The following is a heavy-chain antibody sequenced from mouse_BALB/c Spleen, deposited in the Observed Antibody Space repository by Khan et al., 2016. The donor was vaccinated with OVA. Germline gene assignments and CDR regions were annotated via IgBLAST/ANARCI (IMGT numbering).Heavy chain of an antibody. CDR3: ASHVTGSFAY. CDR2: ISSGGDYT. Sequence: EVKVVESGGDLVKPGGSLKLSCAASGFSFSSYSMSWVRQTPDKRLEWVATISSGGDYTYYPDIVKGRFTISRDNAKNTLYLQMSSLKSEDTAMYYCASHVTGSFAYWGQGTLVTVSA. V-gene: IGHV5-6*01. J-gene: IGHJ3*01. CDR1: GFSFSSYS. D-gene: IGHD4-1*01.